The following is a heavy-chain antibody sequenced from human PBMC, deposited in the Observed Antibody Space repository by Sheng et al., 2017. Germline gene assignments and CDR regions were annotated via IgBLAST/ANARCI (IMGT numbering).Heavy chain of an antibody. J-gene: IGHJ6*02. CDR1: GGSFSGYY. CDR3: ARAFVRRLTGYYSYYYYGMDV. Sequence: QVQLQQWGAGLLKPSETLSLTCAVYGGSFSGYYWSWIRQPPGKGLEWIGEINHSGSTNYNPSLKSRVTISVDTSKNQFSLKLSSVTAADTAVYYCARAFVRRLTGYYSYYYYGMDVWGQGTTVTV. D-gene: IGHD3-9*01. V-gene: IGHV4-34*01. CDR2: INHSGST.